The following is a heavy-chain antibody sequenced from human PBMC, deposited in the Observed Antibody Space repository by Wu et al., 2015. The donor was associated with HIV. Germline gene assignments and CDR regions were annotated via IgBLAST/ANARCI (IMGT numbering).Heavy chain of an antibody. V-gene: IGHV1-69*05. D-gene: IGHD3-22*01. CDR2: IIPIFGTA. Sequence: QVQLVQSGAEVKKPGSSVKVSCKASGGTFSSYAISWVRQAPGQGLEWMGGIIPIFGTANYAQKFQGRVTITTDESTSTAYMELSSLRSEDTAVYYCARRYYDSSGYYYLGAFWIIWGQGTMVTVSS. CDR3: ARRYYDSSGYYYLGAFWII. CDR1: GGTFSSYA. J-gene: IGHJ3*02.